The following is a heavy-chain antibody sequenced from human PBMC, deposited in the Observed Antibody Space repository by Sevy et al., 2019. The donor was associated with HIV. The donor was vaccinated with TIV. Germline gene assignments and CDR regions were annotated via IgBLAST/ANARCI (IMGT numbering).Heavy chain of an antibody. CDR3: ASVAYGGNSGSAFDI. CDR2: IWYDGSNK. J-gene: IGHJ3*02. CDR1: GFTFSSYG. Sequence: GGSLRLSCAASGFTFSSYGMHWVRQAPGKGLEWVAVIWYDGSNKYYADSVKGRFTISRDNSKNTLYLQMNSLRAEETAVYYCASVAYGGNSGSAFDIWGQGTMVTVSS. D-gene: IGHD4-17*01. V-gene: IGHV3-33*01.